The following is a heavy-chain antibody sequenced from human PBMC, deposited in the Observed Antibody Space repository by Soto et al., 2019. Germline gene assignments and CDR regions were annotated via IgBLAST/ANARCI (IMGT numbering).Heavy chain of an antibody. V-gene: IGHV1-69*13. CDR3: ARDRWGPTQPYNWFDP. CDR2: IIPIFGTA. CDR1: GGTFSSYA. Sequence: SVKVSCKASGGTFSSYAISWVRQAPGQGLEWMGGIIPIFGTANYAQKFQGRVAITADESTSTAYMELSSLRSEDTAVYYCARDRWGPTQPYNWFDPWGQGTLVTVSS. D-gene: IGHD2-2*01. J-gene: IGHJ5*02.